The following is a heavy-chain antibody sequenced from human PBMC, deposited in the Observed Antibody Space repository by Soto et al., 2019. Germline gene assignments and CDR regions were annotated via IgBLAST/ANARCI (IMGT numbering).Heavy chain of an antibody. CDR1: GFSLSNARMG. CDR3: ARSLMITFGGVVTYAAFDI. V-gene: IGHV2-26*01. CDR2: IFSNDEK. J-gene: IGHJ3*02. D-gene: IGHD3-16*01. Sequence: GSGPTLVNPTETLTLTCTVSGFSLSNARMGVSWIRQPPGKALEWLAHIFSNDEKSYSTFLKSRLTISKDTSKSQVVLTMTSMDPVDTATYYCARSLMITFGGVVTYAAFDIWGQGTMVTVSS.